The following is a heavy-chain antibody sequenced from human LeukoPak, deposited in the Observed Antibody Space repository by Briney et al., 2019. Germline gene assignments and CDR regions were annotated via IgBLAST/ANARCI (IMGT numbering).Heavy chain of an antibody. CDR1: GFSPSTSGLG. CDR2: IYWDDDK. Sequence: SRPTLGNPPPPLTLTSTFSGFSPSTSGLGVGWIRQPPVKALEWLALIYWDDDKRYTPSLKSRRTITKDTSNNQVVLRMTNLDPVDTATYYCAHSRLGLGALFYMWGQGTMVTVSS. D-gene: IGHD3-10*01. CDR3: AHSRLGLGALFYM. V-gene: IGHV2-5*02. J-gene: IGHJ3*02.